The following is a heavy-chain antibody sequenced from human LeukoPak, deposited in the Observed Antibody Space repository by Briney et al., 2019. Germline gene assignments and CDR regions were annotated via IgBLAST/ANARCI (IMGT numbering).Heavy chain of an antibody. J-gene: IGHJ4*02. CDR3: AKDRNIISTSYDY. V-gene: IGHV3-23*01. D-gene: IGHD3-22*01. CDR2: LTGSGDNT. Sequence: GGSLRLSCAASGFVFSSHAMNWVRQAPGKGLEWVSSLTGSGDNTYYADSVRGRSTVSRDNSKKTLYLQMNSLRAEDTAIYFCAKDRNIISTSYDYWGQGTQVTVSP. CDR1: GFVFSSHA.